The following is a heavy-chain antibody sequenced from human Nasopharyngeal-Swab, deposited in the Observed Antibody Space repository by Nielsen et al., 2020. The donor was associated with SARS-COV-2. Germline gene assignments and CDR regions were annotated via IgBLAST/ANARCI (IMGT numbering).Heavy chain of an antibody. J-gene: IGHJ5*02. Sequence: SETLSLTCTVSGGSISSYCWSWIRQPPGKGLEWIGYIYYSGSTNYNPSLKSRVTISVDTSKNQFSLKLSSVTAADTAVYYCAREGRITMVRGVITKTNWFDPWGQGTLVTVSS. D-gene: IGHD3-10*01. CDR1: GGSISSYC. CDR3: AREGRITMVRGVITKTNWFDP. V-gene: IGHV4-59*01. CDR2: IYYSGST.